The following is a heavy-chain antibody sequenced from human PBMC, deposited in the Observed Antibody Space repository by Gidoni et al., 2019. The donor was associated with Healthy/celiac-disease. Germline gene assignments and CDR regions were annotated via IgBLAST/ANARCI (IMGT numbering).Heavy chain of an antibody. D-gene: IGHD3-10*01. J-gene: IGHJ4*02. V-gene: IGHV3-33*01. CDR3: ARSVLLLLAPFDY. Sequence: QVQLVESGGGVVQPGRSLRLSCAASGFTFSSYGMHWVRQAPGKGLEWVAVIWYDGSNKYYADSVKGRFTISRDNSKNTLYLQMNSLRAEDTAVYYCARSVLLLLAPFDYWGQGTLVTVSS. CDR1: GFTFSSYG. CDR2: IWYDGSNK.